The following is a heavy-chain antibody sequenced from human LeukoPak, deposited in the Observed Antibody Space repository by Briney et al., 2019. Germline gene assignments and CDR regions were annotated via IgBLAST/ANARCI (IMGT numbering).Heavy chain of an antibody. CDR3: AKDCVYYYDSSGAYYFDY. CDR2: ISGSGGKT. D-gene: IGHD3-22*01. Sequence: GGSLRLSCSASGFPFNIYAMNWVRQAPGKGLEWVSGISGSGGKTYYADSVKGRFTISRDNSKNTLYLQMDSLRAEDTAVYYCAKDCVYYYDSSGAYYFDYWGQGTLVTVSS. V-gene: IGHV3-23*01. J-gene: IGHJ4*02. CDR1: GFPFNIYA.